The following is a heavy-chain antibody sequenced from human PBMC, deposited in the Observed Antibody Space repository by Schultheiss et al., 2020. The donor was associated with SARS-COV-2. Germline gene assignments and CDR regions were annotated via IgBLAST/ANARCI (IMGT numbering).Heavy chain of an antibody. CDR2: ISSSSSYI. CDR1: GFTFSDYY. V-gene: IGHV3-11*05. J-gene: IGHJ4*02. Sequence: GGSLRLSCAASGFTFSDYYMSWIRQAPGKGLEWVSYISSSSSYIYYADSVKGRFTISRDNSKNTLYLQMNSLKTEDTAVYYCTTDRGSSWYQGYWGQGTLVTVSS. D-gene: IGHD6-13*01. CDR3: TTDRGSSWYQGY.